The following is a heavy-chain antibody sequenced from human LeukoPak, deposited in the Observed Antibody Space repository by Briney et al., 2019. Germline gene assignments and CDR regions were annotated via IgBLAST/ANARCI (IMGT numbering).Heavy chain of an antibody. V-gene: IGHV4-59*01. CDR1: GGSISSYY. CDR2: IYYSGST. CDR3: ARRCSSTSCKERIWFDP. J-gene: IGHJ5*02. D-gene: IGHD2-2*01. Sequence: PSETLSLTCTVSGGSISSYYWSWIRQPPGKGLEWIGYIYYSGSTNYNPSLKSRVTISVDTSKNQFSLKLSSVTAADTAVYYCARRCSSTSCKERIWFDPWGQGTLVTVSS.